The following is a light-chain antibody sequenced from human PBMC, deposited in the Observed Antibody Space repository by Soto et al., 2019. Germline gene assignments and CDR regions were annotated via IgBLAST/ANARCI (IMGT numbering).Light chain of an antibody. Sequence: QSALTQPASVSGSPGQSITISCTGSNSDVGRYNYVSWYQQHPGKAPKLMIYDVSNRPAGVSNRFSGSKSGNTASLTISGLQAEDEADYYCTSFTSSISYVFGTGTKVTVL. V-gene: IGLV2-14*01. CDR3: TSFTSSISYV. CDR1: NSDVGRYNY. CDR2: DVS. J-gene: IGLJ1*01.